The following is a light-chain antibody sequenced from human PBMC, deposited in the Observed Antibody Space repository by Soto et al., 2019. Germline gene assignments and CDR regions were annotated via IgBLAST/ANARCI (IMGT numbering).Light chain of an antibody. CDR3: QQYGTSPLT. J-gene: IGKJ4*01. V-gene: IGKV3-20*01. Sequence: EIVLTQSPCTLSLSPGERATLSCRASQSVSSSYLAWYQQKPGQAPSLLIYGASSRATGIPDRFSGSGSGTDFTLTISRLEPEDFAVYYCQQYGTSPLTFGGGTKVEIK. CDR1: QSVSSSY. CDR2: GAS.